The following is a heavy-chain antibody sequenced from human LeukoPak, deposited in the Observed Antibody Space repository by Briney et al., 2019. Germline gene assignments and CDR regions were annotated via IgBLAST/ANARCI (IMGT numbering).Heavy chain of an antibody. V-gene: IGHV1-2*02. CDR2: INPNSGGT. CDR1: GYTFTGYY. CDR3: ARGYCSGGSSYSVNY. D-gene: IGHD2-15*01. Sequence: ASVKVSCKASGYTFTGYYMHWVRQAPRQGLEWMGWINPNSGGTNYAQKFQGRVTMTRDTSISTAYMELSRLRSDDTAVYYCARGYCSGGSSYSVNYWGQGTLVTVSS. J-gene: IGHJ4*02.